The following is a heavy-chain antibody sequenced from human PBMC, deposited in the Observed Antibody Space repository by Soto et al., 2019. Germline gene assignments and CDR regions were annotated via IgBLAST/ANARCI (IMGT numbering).Heavy chain of an antibody. Sequence: GGSLRLSCAASGFTFSNAWMNWVRQAPGKGLEWVGRIKSKTDGGTTDYAAPVKGRFTISRDDSKNTLYLQMNSLKTEDTAVYYCTTRVCLYYYDSSGSEDWGQGTLVTVS. D-gene: IGHD3-22*01. V-gene: IGHV3-15*07. CDR3: TTRVCLYYYDSSGSED. J-gene: IGHJ4*02. CDR1: GFTFSNAW. CDR2: IKSKTDGGTT.